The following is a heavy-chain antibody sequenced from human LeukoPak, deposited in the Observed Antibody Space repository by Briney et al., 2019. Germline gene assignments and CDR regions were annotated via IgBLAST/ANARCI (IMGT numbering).Heavy chain of an antibody. V-gene: IGHV3-23*01. CDR3: AKEVRGYYRR. CDR2: ISGSGGST. D-gene: IGHD3-22*01. Sequence: GCSLRLSCAASGFCFSRYAMSWVRQAPGKGLEWVSAISGSGGSTYYADSVKGRFTISRDNSKNTLYLQMNSLRAEDTAVYYCAKEVRGYYRRWGQGTLVTVSS. CDR1: GFCFSRYA. J-gene: IGHJ4*02.